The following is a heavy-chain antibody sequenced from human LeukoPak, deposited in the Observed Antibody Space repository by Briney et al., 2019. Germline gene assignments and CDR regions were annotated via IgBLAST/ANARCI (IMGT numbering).Heavy chain of an antibody. Sequence: SETLSLTCAVYGGSFSNYYWSWIRQPPGKGLEWIGEINHSGSTNYNPSLESRVSTSVDTSKKQFSLSLSSVTAADTAIYYCARAEFRWLRRYFDLWGRGTLVTVSS. D-gene: IGHD5-12*01. V-gene: IGHV4-34*01. J-gene: IGHJ2*01. CDR1: GGSFSNYY. CDR3: ARAEFRWLRRYFDL. CDR2: INHSGST.